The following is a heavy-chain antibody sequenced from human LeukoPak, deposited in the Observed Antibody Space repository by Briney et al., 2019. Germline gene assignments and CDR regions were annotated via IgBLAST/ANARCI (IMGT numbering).Heavy chain of an antibody. CDR3: ARGGDYDFWSGYHDAFDI. CDR1: GYTFTSYD. Sequence: ASVKVSCKASGYTFTSYDINWVRQATGQGLEWMGWMNPNSGNTGYAQKFQGRVTMTRNTSISTAYMELSSLRSEDTAVYYCARGGDYDFWSGYHDAFDIWGQGTMVTVSS. CDR2: MNPNSGNT. D-gene: IGHD3-3*01. V-gene: IGHV1-8*01. J-gene: IGHJ3*02.